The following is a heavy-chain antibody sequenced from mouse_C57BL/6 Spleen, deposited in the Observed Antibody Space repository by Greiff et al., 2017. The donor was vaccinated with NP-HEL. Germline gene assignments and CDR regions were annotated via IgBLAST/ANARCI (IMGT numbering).Heavy chain of an antibody. V-gene: IGHV1-69*01. CDR2: IDPSDSYT. CDR1: GYTFTSYW. D-gene: IGHD2-5*01. Sequence: QVQLQQPGAELVMPGASVKLSCKASGYTFTSYWMHWVKQRPGQGLAWIGEIDPSDSYTNYNQKFKGKSTLTVDKSSSTAYMQLSSLTSEDAAVYYCASDDSNYGFAYWGQGTLVTVSA. CDR3: ASDDSNYGFAY. J-gene: IGHJ3*01.